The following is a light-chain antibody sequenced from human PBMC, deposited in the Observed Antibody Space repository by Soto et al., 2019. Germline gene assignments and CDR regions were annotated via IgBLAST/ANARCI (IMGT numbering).Light chain of an antibody. V-gene: IGKV4-1*01. CDR1: QCLLYNSNNRNY. Sequence: DIVMSQSPDSLAVSLGERATIDCKSSQCLLYNSNNRNYLAWYQQKPGQPPKLLIHWASTRESGVPDRFSGSGSGTDFTLTISSLQAEDVALYYCQQYLITPPTFGQGTKVEIK. CDR3: QQYLITPPT. J-gene: IGKJ1*01. CDR2: WAS.